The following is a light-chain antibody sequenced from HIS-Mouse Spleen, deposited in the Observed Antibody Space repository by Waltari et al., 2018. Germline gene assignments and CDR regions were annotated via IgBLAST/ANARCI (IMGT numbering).Light chain of an antibody. Sequence: QSALTQPASVSGSPGQSITISCNGTSRDVGGYKLVSWYQQHPGKAPKLMIYEGSKRPSGVSNRFSGSKSGNTASLTISGLQAEDEADYYCCSYAGSSTWVFGGGTKLTVL. J-gene: IGLJ3*02. CDR1: SRDVGGYKL. CDR2: EGS. V-gene: IGLV2-23*01. CDR3: CSYAGSSTWV.